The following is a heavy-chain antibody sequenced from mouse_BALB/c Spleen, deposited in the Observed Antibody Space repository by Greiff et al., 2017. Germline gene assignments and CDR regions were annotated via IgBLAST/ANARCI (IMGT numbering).Heavy chain of an antibody. Sequence: EVQVVESGGGLVQPGGSRKLSCAASGFTFSSFGMHWVRQAPEKGLEWVAYISSGSSTIYYADTVKGRFTISRDNPKNTLFLQMTSLRSEDTAMYYCARSGGLRRGDWFAYWGQGTLVTVSA. D-gene: IGHD2-4*01. V-gene: IGHV5-17*02. CDR2: ISSGSSTI. CDR3: ARSGGLRRGDWFAY. CDR1: GFTFSSFG. J-gene: IGHJ3*01.